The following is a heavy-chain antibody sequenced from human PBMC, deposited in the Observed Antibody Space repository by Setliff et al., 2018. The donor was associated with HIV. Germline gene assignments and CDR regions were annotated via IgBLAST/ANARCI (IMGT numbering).Heavy chain of an antibody. CDR1: GDSITSRNYH. J-gene: IGHJ4*02. D-gene: IGHD4-17*01. Sequence: SETLSLTCAVSGDSITSRNYHWDWVRQPPGKGLEWIGYITYSGITYYNPSLKSRVTISVDTSQNQFSLKLSSVTAADTAIYYCARRIYGNNPYFDYWSQGTLVTVSS. V-gene: IGHV4-39*07. CDR2: ITYSGIT. CDR3: ARRIYGNNPYFDY.